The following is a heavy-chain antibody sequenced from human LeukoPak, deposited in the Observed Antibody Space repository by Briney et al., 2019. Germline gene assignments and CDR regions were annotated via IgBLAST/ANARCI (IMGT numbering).Heavy chain of an antibody. CDR1: GYTFTSYG. CDR2: ISAYNGNT. J-gene: IGHJ4*02. V-gene: IGHV1-18*01. D-gene: IGHD3-3*01. Sequence: SVKVSCKASGYTFTSYGISWVRQAPGQGLEWMGWISAYNGNTNYAQKLQGRVTMTTDTSTSTAYMELRSLRSDDTAVYYCARSTSPFPIRYDFWSGYYPNWGQGTLVTVSS. CDR3: ARSTSPFPIRYDFWSGYYPN.